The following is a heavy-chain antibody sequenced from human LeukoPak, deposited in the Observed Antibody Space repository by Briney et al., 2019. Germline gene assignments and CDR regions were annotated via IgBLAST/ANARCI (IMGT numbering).Heavy chain of an antibody. CDR3: AKDLSKGLLYRRGMYYFDY. Sequence: GGSLRLSCAASGFTFSTYSMHWVRQAPGKGLEWVAVMSYDGSNTYYADSVKGRFTISRDNSKNTLYLQMNSLRAEDTAVYYCAKDLSKGLLYRRGMYYFDYWGQGTLVTVSS. CDR2: MSYDGSNT. D-gene: IGHD3-10*01. V-gene: IGHV3-30*04. J-gene: IGHJ4*02. CDR1: GFTFSTYS.